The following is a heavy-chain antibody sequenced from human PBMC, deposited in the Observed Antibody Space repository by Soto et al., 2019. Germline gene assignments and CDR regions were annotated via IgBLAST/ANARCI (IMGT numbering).Heavy chain of an antibody. CDR2: IHHSGST. V-gene: IGHV4-34*01. D-gene: IGHD2-15*01. J-gene: IGHJ4*02. Sequence: QVQLQQWGAGLLKPSETLSLTCAVYGGSLSGSYWSWICQPPGTGLEWIGEIHHSGSTYYNPSFKSRFTLSVDMSKNQFSLKLNSVTAAVTAVYYCASQGYCSDGTCFPDYWGQGTLVSVFS. CDR3: ASQGYCSDGTCFPDY. CDR1: GGSLSGSY.